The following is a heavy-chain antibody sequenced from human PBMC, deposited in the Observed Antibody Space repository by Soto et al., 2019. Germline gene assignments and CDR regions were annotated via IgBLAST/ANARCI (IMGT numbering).Heavy chain of an antibody. D-gene: IGHD5-18*01. CDR3: ARGGYSYGSKNPYY. Sequence: SVKVSCKASGCTFSSYSISWVRQAPGQGLEWMGGIIPIFGTANYAQKFQGRVTITADESTSTAYMELSSLRSEDTAVYYCARGGYSYGSKNPYYWGQGTLVTVSS. CDR1: GCTFSSYS. J-gene: IGHJ4*02. CDR2: IIPIFGTA. V-gene: IGHV1-69*13.